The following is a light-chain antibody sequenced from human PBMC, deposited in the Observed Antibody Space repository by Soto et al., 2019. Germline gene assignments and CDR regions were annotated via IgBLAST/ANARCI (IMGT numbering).Light chain of an antibody. J-gene: IGKJ1*01. CDR1: QGIRND. CDR2: AAA. Sequence: AIQMTQSPSSLSASVGDRVTITCRASQGIRNDLGWYQQKPGRAPKLLIYAAASFQSGVPSRFSGSGSGPDFTLTISSLQPEDFATYYCLQDYNYPRTFGQGTKVEIK. V-gene: IGKV1-6*01. CDR3: LQDYNYPRT.